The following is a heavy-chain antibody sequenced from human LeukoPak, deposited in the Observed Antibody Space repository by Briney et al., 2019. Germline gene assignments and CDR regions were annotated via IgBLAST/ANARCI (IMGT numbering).Heavy chain of an antibody. CDR2: INPNSGGT. Sequence: ASVKVSCKASRYTFTGYYMHWVRQAPGQGLQWMGWINPNSGGTHYAQKFQGRVTMTRDTSISTAYVELSRLTSDDTAVYYCATGGTMVRGPFDIWGQGTMVTVSS. V-gene: IGHV1-2*02. J-gene: IGHJ3*02. CDR1: RYTFTGYY. CDR3: ATGGTMVRGPFDI. D-gene: IGHD3-10*01.